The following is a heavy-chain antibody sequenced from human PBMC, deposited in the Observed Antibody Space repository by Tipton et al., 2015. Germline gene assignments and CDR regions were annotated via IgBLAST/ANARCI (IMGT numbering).Heavy chain of an antibody. D-gene: IGHD4-11*01. CDR2: ISGHNGNT. V-gene: IGHV1-18*01. Sequence: QVQLVQSGTEVKKPGASVKVSCKTSGYTFTSHDISWVRQAPGQGVEWMGWISGHNGNTKYAENFQHRLTLTADTSTSTAYMELWSLRSDDTAVYYCARDLQYTYASDNWFDPWGQGTLVTVS. CDR3: ARDLQYTYASDNWFDP. J-gene: IGHJ5*02. CDR1: GYTFTSHD.